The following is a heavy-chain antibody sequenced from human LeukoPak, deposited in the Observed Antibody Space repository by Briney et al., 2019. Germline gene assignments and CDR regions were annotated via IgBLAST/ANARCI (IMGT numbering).Heavy chain of an antibody. D-gene: IGHD1-1*01. CDR1: GFTFGTYW. Sequence: GGSLRLSCTASGFTFGTYWMSWVRQAPGKGLEWVANIKQDGSDKYYVDSVKGRFTISRDNAKNSLYLQMNSLRAEDTALYYCARYPGMTTDDYFDYWGQGTLVTVSS. CDR3: ARYPGMTTDDYFDY. V-gene: IGHV3-7*05. CDR2: IKQDGSDK. J-gene: IGHJ4*02.